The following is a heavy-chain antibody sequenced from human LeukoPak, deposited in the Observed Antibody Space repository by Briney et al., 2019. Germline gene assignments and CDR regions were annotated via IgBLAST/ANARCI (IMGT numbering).Heavy chain of an antibody. CDR3: ARVPGDDILSDYFDF. CDR1: GYSFTTYW. CDR2: IYPGDSET. Sequence: GESLKISCQGSGYSFTTYWIAWVRQMPGKGLEWMGIIYPGDSETRYSPSFLDHVTISADKSISTTYLQWNSLKASDTAIYFCARVPGDDILSDYFDFWGQGTLVTVSS. J-gene: IGHJ4*02. V-gene: IGHV5-51*01. D-gene: IGHD3-9*01.